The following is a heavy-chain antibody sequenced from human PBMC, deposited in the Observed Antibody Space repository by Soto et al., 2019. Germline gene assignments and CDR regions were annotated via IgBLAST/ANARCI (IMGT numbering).Heavy chain of an antibody. Sequence: GGSLRLSCAASGFTFSSYSMNWVRQAPGKGLEWVSPISSSSSYIYYADSVKGRFTISRDNAKNSLYLQMNSLRAEDTAVYYCASFIVVVPAAISYYYYGMDVWGQGTTVTVSS. CDR2: ISSSSSYI. J-gene: IGHJ6*02. CDR3: ASFIVVVPAAISYYYYGMDV. D-gene: IGHD2-2*01. CDR1: GFTFSSYS. V-gene: IGHV3-21*01.